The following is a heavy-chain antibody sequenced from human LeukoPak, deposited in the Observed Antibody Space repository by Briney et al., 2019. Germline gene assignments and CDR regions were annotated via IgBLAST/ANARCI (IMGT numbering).Heavy chain of an antibody. CDR3: ARGNYYDRLYAPYYFDY. J-gene: IGHJ4*02. Sequence: SETLPLTCTVSGGSLSSGSYYWSWIRQPAGKGREWIGRIYTSGSTNYNPSLKSRVTISVDTSKNQFSLKLSSVTAADTAVYYCARGNYYDRLYAPYYFDYWGQGTLVTVSS. CDR2: IYTSGST. CDR1: GGSLSSGSYY. D-gene: IGHD3-22*01. V-gene: IGHV4-61*02.